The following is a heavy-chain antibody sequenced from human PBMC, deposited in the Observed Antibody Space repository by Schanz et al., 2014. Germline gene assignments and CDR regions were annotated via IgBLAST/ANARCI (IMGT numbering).Heavy chain of an antibody. J-gene: IGHJ4*02. V-gene: IGHV3-30*18. Sequence: QVQLVESGGGVVQPRRSLRLSCAASGFTFNNYAMYWVRQAPGKGLEWVAVISYDGSNIYHADSVQGRFTISRDNSKDTLYLQMNSLRPEDTAVYFCAKELSITMVRGVPDFWGQGTLVTVSS. CDR1: GFTFNNYA. CDR3: AKELSITMVRGVPDF. D-gene: IGHD3-10*01. CDR2: ISYDGSNI.